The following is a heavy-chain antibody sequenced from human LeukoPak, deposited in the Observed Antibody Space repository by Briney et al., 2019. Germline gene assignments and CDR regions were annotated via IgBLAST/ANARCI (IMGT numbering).Heavy chain of an antibody. CDR1: GFTFSSYA. CDR3: ARGGREDGEAN. J-gene: IGHJ4*02. D-gene: IGHD2-15*01. V-gene: IGHV3-30-3*01. CDR2: ISYDGSNK. Sequence: PGGSLRLSCAASGFTFSSYAMHWVRQAPGKGLEWVAVISYDGSNKYYADSVKGRFTISRDNSKNTLYLQMNSLRAEDTAVYYCARGGREDGEANWGQGTLVTVSS.